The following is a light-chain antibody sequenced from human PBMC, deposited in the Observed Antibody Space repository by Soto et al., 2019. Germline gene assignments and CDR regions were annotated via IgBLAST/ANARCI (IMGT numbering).Light chain of an antibody. Sequence: IGMTQSPATLSVSPGEGATLSCRASQGIGDTLAWYQQKPGQTPRLLIYDTSIRATGVPARFSGSGSGTDFTLTISRLEPEDFAVYYCQQYVSSPRTFGQGTKVDIK. CDR3: QQYVSSPRT. CDR1: QGIGDT. V-gene: IGKV3-20*01. CDR2: DTS. J-gene: IGKJ1*01.